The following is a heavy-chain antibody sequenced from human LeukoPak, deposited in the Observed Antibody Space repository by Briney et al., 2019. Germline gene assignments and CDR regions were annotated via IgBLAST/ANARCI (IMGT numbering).Heavy chain of an antibody. J-gene: IGHJ1*01. CDR3: ARGSLPNGADN. D-gene: IGHD1-26*01. CDR2: IYPDGRA. V-gene: IGHV3-53*01. CDR1: GFIVSDNY. Sequence: GGSLRLSCVASGFIVSDNYMSWIRQAPGKEPQWVSIIYPDGRAFYADSVKGRFTFSRDNSRNTLYLQTDSLRADDTALYYCARGSLPNGADNWGQSILVTVSS.